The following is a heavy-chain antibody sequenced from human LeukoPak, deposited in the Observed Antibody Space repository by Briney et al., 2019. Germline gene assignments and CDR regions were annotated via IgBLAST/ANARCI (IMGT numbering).Heavy chain of an antibody. CDR2: ISYDGSNK. D-gene: IGHD1-26*01. V-gene: IGHV3-30*04. CDR3: CGSPGYFDY. Sequence: PGRSLRLYCAASGFTFSSYAMHWVRQAPGKGLEWVAVISYDGSNKYYADSVKGRFTISRDNSKNTLYLQMNSLRAEDTAVYYCCGSPGYFDYWGQGTLVTVSS. J-gene: IGHJ4*02. CDR1: GFTFSSYA.